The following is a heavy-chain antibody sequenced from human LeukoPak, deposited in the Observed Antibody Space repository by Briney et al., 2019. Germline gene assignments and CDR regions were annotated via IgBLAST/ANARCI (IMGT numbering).Heavy chain of an antibody. Sequence: SETLSLTCTVSGGSISSSSYYWGWIRQPPGKGLEWIGSIYYSGSTYYNPSLKSRVTISVDASKNQFSLKLSSVTAADTAVYYCARRARSNYYDSSGRPIDYWGQGTLVTVSS. J-gene: IGHJ4*02. D-gene: IGHD3-22*01. CDR1: GGSISSSSYY. V-gene: IGHV4-39*07. CDR2: IYYSGST. CDR3: ARRARSNYYDSSGRPIDY.